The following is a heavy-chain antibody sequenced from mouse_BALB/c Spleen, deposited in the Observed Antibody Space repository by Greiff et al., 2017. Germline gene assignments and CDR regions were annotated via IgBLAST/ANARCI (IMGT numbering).Heavy chain of an antibody. CDR1: GYTFTSYT. D-gene: IGHD2-10*02. V-gene: IGHV1-4*01. Sequence: VQLQQSGAELARPGASVKMSCKASGYTFTSYTMHWVKQRPGQGLEWIGYINPSSGYTNYNQKFKDKATLTADKSSSTAYMQLSSLTSEDSAVYYCARNWYGNYGYAMDYWGQGTSVTVSS. J-gene: IGHJ4*01. CDR2: INPSSGYT. CDR3: ARNWYGNYGYAMDY.